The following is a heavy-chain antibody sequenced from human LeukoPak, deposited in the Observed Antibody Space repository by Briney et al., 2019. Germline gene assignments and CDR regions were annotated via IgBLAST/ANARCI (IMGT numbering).Heavy chain of an antibody. D-gene: IGHD3-3*01. CDR1: GFTFSSYS. CDR2: ISSSSSYI. Sequence: GGSLRLSCAASGFTFSSYSMNWVRQAPGKGLEWVSSISSSSSYIYYADSVKGRFTISRDNAKNSLYLQMNSLRAEDTAVYYCARGLRFLEWLSPFDYWGQGTLVTVPS. V-gene: IGHV3-21*01. J-gene: IGHJ4*02. CDR3: ARGLRFLEWLSPFDY.